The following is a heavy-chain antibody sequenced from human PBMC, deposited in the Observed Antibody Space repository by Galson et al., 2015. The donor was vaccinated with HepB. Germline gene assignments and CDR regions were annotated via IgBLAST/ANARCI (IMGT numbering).Heavy chain of an antibody. Sequence: SLRLSCAASGFTFSSYSMNWVRQAPGKGLEWVSSISSSSSYIYYADSVKGRFTISRDNAKNSLYLQMNSLRAEDTAVYYCARDEIYYYDSSGGAFDIWGQGTMVTVSS. CDR3: ARDEIYYYDSSGGAFDI. V-gene: IGHV3-21*01. D-gene: IGHD3-22*01. CDR1: GFTFSSYS. CDR2: ISSSSSYI. J-gene: IGHJ3*02.